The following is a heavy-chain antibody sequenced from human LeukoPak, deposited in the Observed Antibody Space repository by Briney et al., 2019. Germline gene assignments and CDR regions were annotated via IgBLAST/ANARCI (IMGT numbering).Heavy chain of an antibody. J-gene: IGHJ4*02. V-gene: IGHV4-61*02. CDR3: AANMEY. CDR2: IYTSGNT. D-gene: IGHD1-1*01. CDR1: GGSASSTYY. Sequence: SQTLSLTCTVSGGSASSTYYWSWIRQPAGKGLEWIGRIYTSGNTNYNPSLKSRVNISLDTSNNQFSLRLSSVTAADTAVYYCAANMEYWGQGTLVTVSS.